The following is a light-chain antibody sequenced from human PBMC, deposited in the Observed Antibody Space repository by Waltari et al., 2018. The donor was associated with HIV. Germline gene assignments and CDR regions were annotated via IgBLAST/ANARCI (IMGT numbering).Light chain of an antibody. V-gene: IGKV2-28*01. CDR3: MQALQTPRT. CDR1: QSLLHSNGYNY. Sequence: DIVMTQSPLSLPVTPAEPPPISCRSSQSLLHSNGYNYLDWYLQKQGQSPQLLIYLGSNRASGVPDRFSGRGSGTDCTLKISRVEAEDVGVYYCMQALQTPRTFGQGTKVEIK. J-gene: IGKJ1*01. CDR2: LGS.